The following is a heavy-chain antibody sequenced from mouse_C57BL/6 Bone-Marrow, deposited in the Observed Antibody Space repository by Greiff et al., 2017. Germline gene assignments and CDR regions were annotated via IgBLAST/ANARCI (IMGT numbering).Heavy chain of an antibody. Sequence: VQLQQSGAELVRPGASVTLSCKASGYTFTDYEMHWVKQTPVHGLEWIGAIDPETGGTAYTQKFKGKAILTADKSSSTAYMELRSLTSEDSAVYYCKRWDYGSSYDYVDYWGQGTTLTVSS. J-gene: IGHJ2*01. V-gene: IGHV1-15*01. CDR3: KRWDYGSSYDYVDY. D-gene: IGHD1-1*01. CDR1: GYTFTDYE. CDR2: IDPETGGT.